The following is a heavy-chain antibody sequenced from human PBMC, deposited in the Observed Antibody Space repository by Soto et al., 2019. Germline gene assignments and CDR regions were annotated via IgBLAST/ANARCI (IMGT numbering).Heavy chain of an antibody. CDR1: GYTFTSYA. J-gene: IGHJ5*02. D-gene: IGHD3-3*01. CDR3: ARDKRPASSITIFGVPLGFDP. CDR2: INAGNGNT. V-gene: IGHV1-3*01. Sequence: ASVKVSCKASGYTFTSYAMHWVRQAPGQRLEWMGWINAGNGNTKYSQKFQGRVTITRDTSASTAYMELSSLRSEDTAVYYCARDKRPASSITIFGVPLGFDPWGQGTLVTVSS.